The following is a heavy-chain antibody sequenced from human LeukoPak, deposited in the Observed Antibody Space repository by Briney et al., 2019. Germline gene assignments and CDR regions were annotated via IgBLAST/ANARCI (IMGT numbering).Heavy chain of an antibody. CDR1: GFTFSTYW. CDR3: ARDVGGSLDY. D-gene: IGHD1-26*01. CDR2: IKGDESAR. V-gene: IGHV3-7*01. J-gene: IGHJ4*02. Sequence: GGSLRLSCAASGFTFSTYWMAWVRQAPGKGLEWVANIKGDESARHQADSVRGRFTISRGNAQNSVYLQMSTLRGEDTAVYYCARDVGGSLDYWGQGTLVTVSS.